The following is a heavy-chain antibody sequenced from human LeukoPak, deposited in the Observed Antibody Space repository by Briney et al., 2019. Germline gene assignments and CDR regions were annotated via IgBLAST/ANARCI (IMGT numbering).Heavy chain of an antibody. J-gene: IGHJ4*02. CDR1: RYTFTRYY. V-gene: IGHV1-46*01. Sequence: ASVKVSCKTSRYTFTRYYLHWVRQAPGQGLEWMGIINPSAGTTSYAQKFQGRVAMTRDTSTSTVYMELSSLRSEDTAMYYCARDPIPTVSTLDFDYWGQGTLVTVSS. CDR2: INPSAGTT. D-gene: IGHD4-17*01. CDR3: ARDPIPTVSTLDFDY.